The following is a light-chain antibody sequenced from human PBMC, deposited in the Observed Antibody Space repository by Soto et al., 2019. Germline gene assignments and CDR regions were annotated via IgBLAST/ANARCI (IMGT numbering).Light chain of an antibody. Sequence: QSALTQPASVSGSPGQSITISCTGTSSDVGSNNLVSWYQQHPGKAPKLMIYEVSKRPPGVSNRFSGSKSCNTASLTISGIQAEDEADYYCCSYAGSSSFGVFGGGTKLTVL. V-gene: IGLV2-23*02. CDR3: CSYAGSSSFGV. CDR2: EVS. CDR1: SSDVGSNNL. J-gene: IGLJ2*01.